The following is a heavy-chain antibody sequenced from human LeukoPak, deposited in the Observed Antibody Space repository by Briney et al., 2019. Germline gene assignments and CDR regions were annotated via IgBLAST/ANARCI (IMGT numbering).Heavy chain of an antibody. CDR2: ISSSSSTI. V-gene: IGHV3-48*04. Sequence: PGGSLRLSCAASGFTFSSYSMKWVRQAPGKGLEWVSYISSSSSTIYYADSVKGRFTISRDNAKNSLYLQMNSLRAEDTAVYYCARGGYDFWSGYPYYMDVWGKGTTVTVSS. CDR1: GFTFSSYS. D-gene: IGHD3-3*01. CDR3: ARGGYDFWSGYPYYMDV. J-gene: IGHJ6*03.